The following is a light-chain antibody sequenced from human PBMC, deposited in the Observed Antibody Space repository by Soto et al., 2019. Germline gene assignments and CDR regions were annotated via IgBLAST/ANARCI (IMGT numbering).Light chain of an antibody. V-gene: IGKV3-15*01. Sequence: ETVMTQSPAPLSVSPGERATLSCRASQSVSSNLAWYQQKPGQAPRLLIYGASTRATGIPARFSGSGSGTEFTLTISSLQSEDFAVYYCQQYNNWWTFGQGTKVDIK. J-gene: IGKJ1*01. CDR2: GAS. CDR3: QQYNNWWT. CDR1: QSVSSN.